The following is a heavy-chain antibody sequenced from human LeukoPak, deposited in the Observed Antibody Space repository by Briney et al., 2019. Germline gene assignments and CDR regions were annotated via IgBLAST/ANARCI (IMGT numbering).Heavy chain of an antibody. CDR1: GFSLSTSEMC. J-gene: IGHJ5*02. CDR2: IDWDDDK. D-gene: IGHD3-22*01. CDR3: ARSPPTYYYDSSGYHLFDP. Sequence: SGPALVKPTQTLTLTCTFSGFSLSTSEMCVSWIRQPPGKALEWLARIDWDDDKYCSTSLKTRLTISKDTSKNQVVLTMTNMDPVDTATYYCARSPPTYYYDSSGYHLFDPWGQGTLVTVSS. V-gene: IGHV2-70*11.